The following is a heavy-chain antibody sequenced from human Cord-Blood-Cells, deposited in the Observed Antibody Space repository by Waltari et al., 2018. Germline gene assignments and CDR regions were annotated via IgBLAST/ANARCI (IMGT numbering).Heavy chain of an antibody. J-gene: IGHJ4*02. CDR2: ISSSSSYI. D-gene: IGHD6-13*01. CDR1: GFTFSSYS. CDR3: ASIAAAGHDY. V-gene: IGHV3-21*01. Sequence: EVQLVESGGGLVKPGGSLRLSCAASGFTFSSYSMNWVRQARGKGLEWVSSISSSSSYIYYADSVKGRFTISRDNAKNSLYLQMNSLRAEDTAVYYCASIAAAGHDYWGQGTLVTVSS.